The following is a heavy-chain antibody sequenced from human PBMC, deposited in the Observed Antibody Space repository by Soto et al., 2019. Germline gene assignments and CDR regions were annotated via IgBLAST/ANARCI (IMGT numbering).Heavy chain of an antibody. V-gene: IGHV3-23*01. CDR2: ISGSGGSI. Sequence: EVQLLESGGGLVQPGGSLRLSCAASGFTFSSFVMSWVRQAPGKGLEWVSAISGSGGSIYYADSVKGRFTISRDNSKNTLYLQMNSLRAEDTAVYYCAKGPTTTVTTCFGYWGQGTLVTVSS. D-gene: IGHD4-17*01. CDR1: GFTFSSFV. CDR3: AKGPTTTVTTCFGY. J-gene: IGHJ4*02.